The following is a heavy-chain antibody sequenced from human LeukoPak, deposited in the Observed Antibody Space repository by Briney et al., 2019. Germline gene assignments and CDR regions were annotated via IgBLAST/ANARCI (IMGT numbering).Heavy chain of an antibody. CDR3: VREWDV. Sequence: GGSLRLSCAASRFTFSSYAMSWVRQAPGKGLEWVSRINRDGSSTTYADSVKGRFTFSRDNAKNTLYLQMNSLRAEDTAVYHCVREWDVWGQGTTVTVSS. CDR1: RFTFSSYA. V-gene: IGHV3-74*01. CDR2: INRDGSST. J-gene: IGHJ6*02.